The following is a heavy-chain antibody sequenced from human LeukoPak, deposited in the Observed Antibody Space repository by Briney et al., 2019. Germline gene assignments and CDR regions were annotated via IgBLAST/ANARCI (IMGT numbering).Heavy chain of an antibody. V-gene: IGHV3-21*01. D-gene: IGHD6-13*01. J-gene: IGHJ4*02. CDR3: ARGVAAAGTTLDY. CDR2: ISSSSSYI. Sequence: GGSLRLSCAASGFTFSSYSMNWVRHAPGKGLEWVSSISSSSSYIYYADSVKGRFTISRDNAKNSLYLQMNSLRAEDTAVYYCARGVAAAGTTLDYWGQGTLVTVSS. CDR1: GFTFSSYS.